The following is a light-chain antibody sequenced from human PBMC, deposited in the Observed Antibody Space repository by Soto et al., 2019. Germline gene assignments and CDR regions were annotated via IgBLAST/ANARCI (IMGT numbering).Light chain of an antibody. J-gene: IGLJ1*01. CDR2: EVN. CDR3: CSYAGSSTLYV. Sequence: QSALTQPASVSGSHGQSITISCTGTSSDIGTYNLVSWYQQHPGKAPKLMIYEVNKRPSGVSDRFSGSKSGNTASLTISGLQAEDEADYYCCSYAGSSTLYVFGTGTKVTVL. CDR1: SSDIGTYNL. V-gene: IGLV2-23*02.